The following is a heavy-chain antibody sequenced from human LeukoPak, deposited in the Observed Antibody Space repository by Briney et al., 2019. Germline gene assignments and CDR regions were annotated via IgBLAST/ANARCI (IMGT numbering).Heavy chain of an antibody. CDR2: INPNSGGT. Sequence: ASVKVSCKASGYTFTGYYMHWLRQAPGQGLEWMGRINPNSGGTNYAQKFQGRVTMTRDTSISTAYMELSRLRSDDTAVYYCASDSTRTEMATNWFDPWGQGTLLTVSS. CDR3: ASDSTRTEMATNWFDP. V-gene: IGHV1-2*06. D-gene: IGHD5-24*01. J-gene: IGHJ5*02. CDR1: GYTFTGYY.